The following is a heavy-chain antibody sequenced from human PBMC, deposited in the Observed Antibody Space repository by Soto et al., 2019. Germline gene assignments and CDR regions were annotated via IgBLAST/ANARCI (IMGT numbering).Heavy chain of an antibody. CDR1: GFTFDDYA. CDR2: ISWNSGSI. CDR3: AKQHSDVWSGYSEGMDV. V-gene: IGHV3-9*01. Sequence: SLRLSCAASGFTFDDYAMHWVRQAPGKGLERVSGISWNSGSIGYADSVKGRFTISRDHAENYLYLQMKSLRGADTALYYCAKQHSDVWSGYSEGMDVWGQGTKVTV. J-gene: IGHJ6*02. D-gene: IGHD3-3*01.